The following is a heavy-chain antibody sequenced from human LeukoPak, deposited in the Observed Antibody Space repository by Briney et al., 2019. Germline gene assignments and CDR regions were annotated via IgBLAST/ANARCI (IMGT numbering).Heavy chain of an antibody. V-gene: IGHV4-34*01. CDR1: GGSFSGYY. CDR2: INHSGST. J-gene: IGHJ3*02. CDR3: ARDTPQGAFAI. D-gene: IGHD2-15*01. Sequence: SETLSLTCAVYGGSFSGYYWSWIRQPPGKGLEWIGEINHSGSTNYNPSLKSRVTISVDTSKNQFSLKLSSVTAADTAMYYCARDTPQGAFAIWGQGTMVTVSS.